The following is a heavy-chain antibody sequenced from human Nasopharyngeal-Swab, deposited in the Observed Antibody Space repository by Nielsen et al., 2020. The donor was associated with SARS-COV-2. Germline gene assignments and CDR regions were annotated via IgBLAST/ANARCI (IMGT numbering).Heavy chain of an antibody. D-gene: IGHD6-19*01. Sequence: GESLKISCAASGFTFSSYGMHWVRQAPGKGLEWVAVIWYDGSNKYYADSVKGRFTISRDNSKNTPYLQMNSLRAEDTAVYYCARDNWQWLVQEYYMDVWGKGTTVTVSS. V-gene: IGHV3-33*01. J-gene: IGHJ6*03. CDR2: IWYDGSNK. CDR1: GFTFSSYG. CDR3: ARDNWQWLVQEYYMDV.